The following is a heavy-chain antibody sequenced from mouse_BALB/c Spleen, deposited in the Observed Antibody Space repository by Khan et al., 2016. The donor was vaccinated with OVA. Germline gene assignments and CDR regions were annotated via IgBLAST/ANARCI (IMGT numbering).Heavy chain of an antibody. D-gene: IGHD2-14*01. J-gene: IGHJ4*01. CDR1: GFSLSRYN. Sequence: QVQLKQSGPGLVAPSQSLSITCTVSGFSLSRYNIHWVRQPPGKGLEWLGMIWGGGGTDYNSTPKSRLSISKDNSKSQVFLKMNSLQTDDSAMYYCTRAYYRYDGYYAMDYWGQGTLVTVSS. CDR2: IWGGGGT. CDR3: TRAYYRYDGYYAMDY. V-gene: IGHV2-6-4*01.